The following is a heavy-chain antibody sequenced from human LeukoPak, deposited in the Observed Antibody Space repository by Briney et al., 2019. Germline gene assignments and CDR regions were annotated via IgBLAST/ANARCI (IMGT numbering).Heavy chain of an antibody. J-gene: IGHJ4*02. CDR2: INHSGST. D-gene: IGHD6-13*01. Sequence: SETLSLTCAVYGGSFSGYYWSWIRQPPGRGLEWIGEINHSGSTNYNPSLKSRVTISVDTSKNQFSLKLSSVTAADTAVYYCARVSAAAGEGDYFDYWGQGTLVTVSS. CDR1: GGSFSGYY. V-gene: IGHV4-34*01. CDR3: ARVSAAAGEGDYFDY.